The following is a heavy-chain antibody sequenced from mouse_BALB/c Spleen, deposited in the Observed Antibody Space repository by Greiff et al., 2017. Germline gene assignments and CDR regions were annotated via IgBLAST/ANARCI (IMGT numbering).Heavy chain of an antibody. V-gene: IGHV1-7*01. CDR3: GSSYDD. D-gene: IGHD1-1*01. CDR1: GYTFTSYW. CDR2: INPSTGYT. J-gene: IGHJ2*01. Sequence: QVQLQQSGAELAKPGASVKMSCKASGYTFTSYWMHWVKQRPGQGLEWIGYINPSTGYTEYNQKFKDKATLTADKSSSTAYMQLSSLTSEDSAVYYCGSSYDDWGQGTTLTVSS.